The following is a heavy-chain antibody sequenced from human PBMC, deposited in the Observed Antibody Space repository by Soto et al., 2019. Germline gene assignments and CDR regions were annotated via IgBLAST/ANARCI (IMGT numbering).Heavy chain of an antibody. CDR2: ISGSGGST. CDR1: GFTFSSYA. V-gene: IGHV3-23*01. J-gene: IGHJ2*01. Sequence: EVQLLESGGGLVQPGGSLRLSCAASGFTFSSYAMSWVRQAPGKGLEWVSAISGSGGSTYYADSVKGRFTISRDNSKNTLYLQMNSLRAEGTAVYYCAKDTGPDCSGGSCYYGGYFDLWGRGTLVTVSS. D-gene: IGHD2-15*01. CDR3: AKDTGPDCSGGSCYYGGYFDL.